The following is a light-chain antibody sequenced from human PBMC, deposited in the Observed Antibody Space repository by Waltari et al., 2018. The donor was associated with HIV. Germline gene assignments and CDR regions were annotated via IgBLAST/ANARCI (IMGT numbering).Light chain of an antibody. V-gene: IGLV2-14*01. CDR1: SSDVGDYNY. CDR3: SSYTSGSVV. CDR2: EVS. J-gene: IGLJ2*01. Sequence: QSALTQPASVSGSPGQSITISCTGTSSDVGDYNYASWYQQHPGKAPKLMIYEVSNRPPGASTRVSGSKSGNTASLTISGLQAEDEADYYCSSYTSGSVVFGGGTKLTVL.